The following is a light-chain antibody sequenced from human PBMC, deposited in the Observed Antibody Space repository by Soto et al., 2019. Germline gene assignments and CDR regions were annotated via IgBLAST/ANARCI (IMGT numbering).Light chain of an antibody. J-gene: IGKJ5*01. Sequence: EIVLTQSPGTLSLSLVERATLSCRASQSISSTSLAWYQQKPGQAPRLLIYGASTRATGIPDRFSGSESGTDFTLTISRLEPEDFALYYCQQYGNWPITFGQGTRLEI. V-gene: IGKV3-20*01. CDR3: QQYGNWPIT. CDR2: GAS. CDR1: QSISSTS.